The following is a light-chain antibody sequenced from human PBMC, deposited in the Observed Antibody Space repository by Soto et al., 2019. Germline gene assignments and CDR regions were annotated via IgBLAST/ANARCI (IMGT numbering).Light chain of an antibody. V-gene: IGKV3-20*01. Sequence: DIGLKNSPCTVSLYPEERATLSCRASQSVSNNYLAWYQQKPGQAPRLLIYGASNRATGIPDKFSGSGSGTNFTLTISRLEPADFAVYYCQQYGSSGTFGLWTKVE. CDR3: QQYGSSGT. CDR2: GAS. CDR1: QSVSNNY. J-gene: IGKJ4*02.